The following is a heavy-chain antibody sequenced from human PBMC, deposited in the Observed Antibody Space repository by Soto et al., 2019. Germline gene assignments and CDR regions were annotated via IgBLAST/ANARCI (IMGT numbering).Heavy chain of an antibody. J-gene: IGHJ3*02. CDR2: INPATGAA. CDR1: GYPVTAYY. CDR3: ARGGGVGVAGSAAFDM. D-gene: IGHD3-3*01. Sequence: QLHLVQSGAVVKKPGASVTVSCSASGYPVTAYYMHWVRQAPGRGLEWMGGINPATGAAKYTQTFQGRVTMTRDTSTGTGFMELGGLTSEDPAVFYWARGGGVGVAGSAAFDMWGQGTLVTVSS. V-gene: IGHV1-2*02.